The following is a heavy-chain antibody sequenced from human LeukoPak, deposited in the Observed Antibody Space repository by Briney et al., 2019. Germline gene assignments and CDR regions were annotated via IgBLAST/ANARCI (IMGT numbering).Heavy chain of an antibody. CDR3: ARGDGYFTY. CDR1: GFAFSSSW. Sequence: GGSLRLSCAASGFAFSSSWMSWVRQAPGEGLLWVSRINTDESNTGYADSVKGRFTISRDNAKSSLYLQMNSLRVEDTAVYYCARGDGYFTYWGQGTLVTVSS. CDR2: INTDESNT. V-gene: IGHV3-74*01. J-gene: IGHJ4*02.